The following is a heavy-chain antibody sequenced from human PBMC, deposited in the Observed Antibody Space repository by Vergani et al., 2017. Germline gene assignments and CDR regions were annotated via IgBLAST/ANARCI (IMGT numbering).Heavy chain of an antibody. V-gene: IGHV5-51*01. Sequence: EVQLVQSGAEVKKTWESLKISCKGSGYSFTNYWIGWVRQMPGKGLEWMGIMYPGDSDTRYSPSFQGQVTISVDKSISTAYLQWSSLKASDTAMYYCARLLIRYSSGHDAFDIWGQGTMVTVSS. CDR2: MYPGDSDT. J-gene: IGHJ3*02. CDR1: GYSFTNYW. CDR3: ARLLIRYSSGHDAFDI. D-gene: IGHD6-19*01.